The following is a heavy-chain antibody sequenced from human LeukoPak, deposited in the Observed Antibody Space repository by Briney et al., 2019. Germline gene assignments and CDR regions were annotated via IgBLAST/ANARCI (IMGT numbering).Heavy chain of an antibody. D-gene: IGHD7-27*01. Sequence: ASVKVSCKASGYTFTNYGISWVRQAPGQGLEWMGRIIPILGVANHAQKFQGRLTITADKSTSTVFMELSSLGSEDTAVYYCASDGGLTGDDFDYWGQGTLVTVSS. CDR3: ASDGGLTGDDFDY. V-gene: IGHV1-69*04. CDR2: IIPILGVA. J-gene: IGHJ4*02. CDR1: GYTFTNYG.